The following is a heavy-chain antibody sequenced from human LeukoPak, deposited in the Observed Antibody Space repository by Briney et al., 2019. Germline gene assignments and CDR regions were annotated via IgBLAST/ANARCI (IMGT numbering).Heavy chain of an antibody. CDR2: INPNSGGT. CDR3: ALDIVATIGQYNWFDP. D-gene: IGHD5-12*01. Sequence: ASVKVSCKASGYTFTGYYMHWVRQAPGQGLEWMGRINPNSGGTNYAQKFQGRVTMTRDTSISTAYMELSSLRSEDTAVYYCALDIVATIGQYNWFDPWGQGTLVTVSS. CDR1: GYTFTGYY. J-gene: IGHJ5*02. V-gene: IGHV1-2*06.